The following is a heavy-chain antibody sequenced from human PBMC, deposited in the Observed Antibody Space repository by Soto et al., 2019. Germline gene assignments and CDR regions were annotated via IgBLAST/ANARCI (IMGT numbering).Heavy chain of an antibody. CDR2: INPHGGST. CDR1: GNTFTSYY. V-gene: IGHV1-46*01. D-gene: IGHD3-3*01. Sequence: ASVKVSCKAPGNTFTSYYLNWVREAPGQGLEWMGVINPHGGSTKYAQKFQGRVTMTRDTSRSTVYMELRSLRSDETAIYYCARSSGGNFGIIIEGCNWFDPWRQEHLITVSS. J-gene: IGHJ5*02. CDR3: ARSSGGNFGIIIEGCNWFDP.